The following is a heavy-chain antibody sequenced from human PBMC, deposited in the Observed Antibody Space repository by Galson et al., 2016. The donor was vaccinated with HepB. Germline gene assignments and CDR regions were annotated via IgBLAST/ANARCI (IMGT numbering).Heavy chain of an antibody. CDR1: GFTFSSYW. CDR2: INSDGRST. D-gene: IGHD3-3*01. Sequence: SLRLSCAASGFTFSSYWMHWVRQGPGTGLVWVSRINSDGRSTTYADSVKGRFTISRENAKNTLYLQMNSLRAEDTALYYCARVGDFRSGYTYGFDIWGQGTLVTVSS. CDR3: ARVGDFRSGYTYGFDI. V-gene: IGHV3-74*01. J-gene: IGHJ4*02.